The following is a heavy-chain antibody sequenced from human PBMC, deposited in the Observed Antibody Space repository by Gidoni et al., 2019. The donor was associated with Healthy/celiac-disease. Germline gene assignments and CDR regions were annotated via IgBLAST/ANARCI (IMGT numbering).Heavy chain of an antibody. D-gene: IGHD3-10*01. CDR3: AKDSGGSGSYEGFADY. V-gene: IGHV3-30*18. CDR1: GFTFRGSG. CDR2: ISYDGSNK. Sequence: QVQLVESGGGVVQPGRSLRLPCAASGFTFRGSGLHWVRQAPGKGLEWVAVISYDGSNKYYADSVKGRFTISRDNSKNTLYLQMNSLRAEDTAVYYCAKDSGGSGSYEGFADYWGQGTLVTVSS. J-gene: IGHJ4*02.